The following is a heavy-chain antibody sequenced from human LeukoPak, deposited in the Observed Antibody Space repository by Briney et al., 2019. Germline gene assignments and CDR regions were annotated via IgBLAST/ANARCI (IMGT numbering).Heavy chain of an antibody. J-gene: IGHJ4*02. CDR1: GYTFTGYY. CDR3: ARIKRIMEPGTVGLDS. CDR2: MNPNSGHA. Sequence: ASVTVSCKASGYTFTGYYMHWVRQAPGQGLEWMGWMNPNSGHAGYTQKFQGRVTMTSDNAISTVYMEISSLRSDDAAVYYCARIKRIMEPGTVGLDSWGQGTLVTVSS. V-gene: IGHV1-8*02. D-gene: IGHD4-23*01.